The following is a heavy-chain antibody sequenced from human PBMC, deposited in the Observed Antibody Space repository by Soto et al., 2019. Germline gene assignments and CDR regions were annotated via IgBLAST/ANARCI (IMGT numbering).Heavy chain of an antibody. D-gene: IGHD6-6*01. V-gene: IGHV1-69*08. CDR3: ATEEYIHGAFDI. J-gene: IGHJ3*02. Sequence: QVQLVQSGAEVKKPGSSVKVSCKASGGTFSSYTISWVRQAPGQGLEWMGRIIPILGIANYAQKFQGRVTITADKSTRTAYMELSSLRSEDTAVYYCATEEYIHGAFDIWGQGTMVTVSS. CDR2: IIPILGIA. CDR1: GGTFSSYT.